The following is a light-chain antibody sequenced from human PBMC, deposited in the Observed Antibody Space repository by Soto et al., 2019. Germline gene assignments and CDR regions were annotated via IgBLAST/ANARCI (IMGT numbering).Light chain of an antibody. CDR3: QQYNNWPPIT. J-gene: IGKJ5*01. CDR2: DAS. V-gene: IGKV3-15*01. CDR1: QSVRSS. Sequence: DIVMTQSPGTLSVSPGERATLFCRASQSVRSSLAWYQQKPGQAPRLFIYDASTRATGIPARFSGSGSGTEFTLTISSLQSEDFAVYYCQQYNNWPPITFGQGTRLEIK.